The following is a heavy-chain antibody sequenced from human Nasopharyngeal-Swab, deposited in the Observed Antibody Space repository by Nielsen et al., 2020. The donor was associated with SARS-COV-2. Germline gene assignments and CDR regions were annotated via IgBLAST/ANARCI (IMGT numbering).Heavy chain of an antibody. CDR3: ARGREDYGFWPGNPQDAFDI. D-gene: IGHD3/OR15-3a*01. V-gene: IGHV1-18*01. CDR2: ISTYNGDT. J-gene: IGHJ3*02. CDR1: GYTFTSYD. Sequence: ASVKVSCKASGYTFTSYDITWVRQAPGQGLEWMGWISTYNGDTNYAQKVQGRVTMTTETSTRTAYMELRSLRSDDTAVYYCARGREDYGFWPGNPQDAFDIWGQGTMVTVSP.